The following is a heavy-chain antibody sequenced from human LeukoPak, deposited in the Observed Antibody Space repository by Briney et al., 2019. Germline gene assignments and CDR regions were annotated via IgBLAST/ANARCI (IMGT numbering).Heavy chain of an antibody. CDR2: ISKDGSNK. D-gene: IGHD6-19*01. CDR1: GFTFSRYA. CDR3: ARDFAWLADY. Sequence: GGSLRHSCAASGFTFSRYAMHWVRQAPGKGLEWVAVISKDGSNKCYADSVKGRFTISRDNSKNTLYLQMDSPRAEDTAVYYCARDFAWLADYWGQGTLVTVSS. V-gene: IGHV3-30-3*01. J-gene: IGHJ4*02.